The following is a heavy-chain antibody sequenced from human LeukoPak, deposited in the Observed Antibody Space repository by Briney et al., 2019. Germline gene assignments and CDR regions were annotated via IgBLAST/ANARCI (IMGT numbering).Heavy chain of an antibody. CDR1: GFTFSDYS. D-gene: IGHD1-26*01. CDR2: ISSSSSYI. Sequence: PGGSLRLSCAASGFTFSDYSMNWVRQAPGKGLEWVSSISSSSSYIYYADSVKGRFTISRDNAKNSLYLQMNSLRAEDTALYYCARVRGSYSIDYWGQGTLVTVSS. J-gene: IGHJ4*02. V-gene: IGHV3-21*01. CDR3: ARVRGSYSIDY.